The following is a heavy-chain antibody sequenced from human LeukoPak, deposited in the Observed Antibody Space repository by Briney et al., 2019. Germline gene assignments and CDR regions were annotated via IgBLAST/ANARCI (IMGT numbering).Heavy chain of an antibody. J-gene: IGHJ4*02. Sequence: GGSLRLSCAASGFTFSNYWMHWVRQAPGKGLEWVANIKQDGSEKYYVDSVKSRFTVSRDNAKNSLFLQMNSLRAEDTAVYYCARDNSDYDSSFFDYWGXXTLVTVSS. CDR1: GFTFSNYW. CDR3: ARDNSDYDSSFFDY. V-gene: IGHV3-7*01. CDR2: IKQDGSEK. D-gene: IGHD3-22*01.